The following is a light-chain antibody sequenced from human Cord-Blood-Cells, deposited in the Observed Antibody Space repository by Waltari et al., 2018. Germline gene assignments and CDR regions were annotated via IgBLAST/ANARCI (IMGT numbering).Light chain of an antibody. CDR2: DVS. CDR3: CSYAGSYTPEGV. V-gene: IGLV2-11*01. J-gene: IGLJ3*02. CDR1: SSDVGGYNY. Sequence: QSALTQPRSVSGSPGQSVTISCTGTSSDVGGYNYLSWYQQHPGKAPKLMIYDVSKRPSGVPDRFSGSKSGNTASLTISGLQAEDEADYYCCSYAGSYTPEGVFGGGTKLTVL.